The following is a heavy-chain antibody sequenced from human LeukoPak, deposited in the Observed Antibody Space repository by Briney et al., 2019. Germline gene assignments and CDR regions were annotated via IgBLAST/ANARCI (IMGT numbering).Heavy chain of an antibody. CDR2: IGASGRDT. Sequence: GGSLRLSCAASGFTFSSYAMSGVRQARGKGLEWVSAIGASGRDTYYADSVKGRLNISRDNSETTLYLQMNSLRAEDTAVYYCAREHYYGSGSYRDFDYWGQGTLVTVSS. V-gene: IGHV3-23*01. CDR1: GFTFSSYA. D-gene: IGHD3-10*01. CDR3: AREHYYGSGSYRDFDY. J-gene: IGHJ4*02.